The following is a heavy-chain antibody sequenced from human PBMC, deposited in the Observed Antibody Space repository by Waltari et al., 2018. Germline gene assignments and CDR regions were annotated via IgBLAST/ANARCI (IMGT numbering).Heavy chain of an antibody. CDR1: GGSISSRSYY. Sequence: QLQLQESGPGLVKPSETLSLTSTVSGGSISSRSYYWGWIRQPPGKGLEWIGSIYYSGSTYYNPSLKSRVTISVDTSKNQFSLKLSSVTAADTAVYYCARHPAMTIMLWYFDLWGRGTLVTVSS. CDR3: ARHPAMTIMLWYFDL. J-gene: IGHJ2*01. V-gene: IGHV4-39*01. CDR2: IYYSGST. D-gene: IGHD2-8*01.